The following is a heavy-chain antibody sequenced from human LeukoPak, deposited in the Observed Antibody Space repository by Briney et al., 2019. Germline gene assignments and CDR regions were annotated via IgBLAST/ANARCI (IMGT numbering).Heavy chain of an antibody. CDR3: ARGATMVRGVITGGYNWFDP. Sequence: ASVKVSCKASGGAFSSYAISRVRQAPGQGLEWMGRIIPILGIANYAQKFQGRVTITADKSTSTAYMELSSLRSEDTAVYYCARGATMVRGVITGGYNWFDPWGQGTLVTVSS. V-gene: IGHV1-69*04. CDR1: GGAFSSYA. J-gene: IGHJ5*02. CDR2: IIPILGIA. D-gene: IGHD3-10*01.